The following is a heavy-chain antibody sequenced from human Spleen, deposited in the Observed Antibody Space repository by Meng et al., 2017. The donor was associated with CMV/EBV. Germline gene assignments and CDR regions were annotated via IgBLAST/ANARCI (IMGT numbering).Heavy chain of an antibody. CDR3: AHRDSYGGDSLYNWFDP. CDR1: HRRGGVR. D-gene: IGHD2-21*01. Sequence: HRRGGVRVGLIRQPAGKAVEWLALIYWNDDIHYNTSLKSRLTITKDTSKNQVVLTMTNLDPVDTATYYCAHRDSYGGDSLYNWFDPWGQGTLVTVSS. CDR2: IYWNDDI. J-gene: IGHJ5*02. V-gene: IGHV2-5*01.